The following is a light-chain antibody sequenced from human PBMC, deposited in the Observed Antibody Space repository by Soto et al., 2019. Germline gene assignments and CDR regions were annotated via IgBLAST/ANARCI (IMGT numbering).Light chain of an antibody. Sequence: EIVLTQSPGTLSLSPGERATLSCRASQSVSSNYLAWYQQKPGQAPRLLIYGASSRATGIPDRFSGSGSGTDFTHTISRLPLEDFAVYYCQQYRSSYTFGQGTKLETK. J-gene: IGKJ2*01. CDR1: QSVSSNY. CDR2: GAS. V-gene: IGKV3-20*01. CDR3: QQYRSSYT.